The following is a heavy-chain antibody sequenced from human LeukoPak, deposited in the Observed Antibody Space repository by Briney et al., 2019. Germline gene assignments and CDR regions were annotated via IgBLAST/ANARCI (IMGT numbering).Heavy chain of an antibody. D-gene: IGHD3-10*01. CDR3: ARAHYYGSGSPITFDY. Sequence: ASVKVSCKASGYTFTSYAISWVRQAPGQGLEWMGGIIPIFGTANYAQKFQGRVTITADESTSTAYMELSSLRSEDTAVYYCARAHYYGSGSPITFDYWGQGTLVTVSS. CDR2: IIPIFGTA. V-gene: IGHV1-69*13. CDR1: GYTFTSYA. J-gene: IGHJ4*02.